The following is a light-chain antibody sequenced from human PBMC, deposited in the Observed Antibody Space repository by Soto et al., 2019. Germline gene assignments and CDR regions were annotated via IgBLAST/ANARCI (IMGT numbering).Light chain of an antibody. CDR3: TSYAGGNNPFV. CDR2: EVS. Sequence: QSALTQPPSASGSPGQTVTISCTGTSSDVGGYNYVSWYQQHPGKAPKLMISEVSKRPSGVPDRFSGSKSGNTASLTVSGLHADDEADYYCTSYAGGNNPFVFGTGTKVTVL. V-gene: IGLV2-8*01. J-gene: IGLJ1*01. CDR1: SSDVGGYNY.